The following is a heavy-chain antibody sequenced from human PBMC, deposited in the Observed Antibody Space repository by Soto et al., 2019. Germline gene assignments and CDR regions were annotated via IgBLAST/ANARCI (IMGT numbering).Heavy chain of an antibody. J-gene: IGHJ3*02. D-gene: IGHD3-22*01. CDR1: GFTFTSSA. CDR2: IVVGTGNT. CDR3: GHHYGTSVYVSFDI. V-gene: IGHV1-58*01. Sequence: QMQLVQSGPEVKKPGTSVNVSCKASGFTFTSSAVQWVRQARGQRLEWMGWIVVGTGNTDYAQKFQDSVAFTRDTSTNIAYMELSSLRSEDTAVYYCGHHYGTSVYVSFDIWGQGTMVTVSS.